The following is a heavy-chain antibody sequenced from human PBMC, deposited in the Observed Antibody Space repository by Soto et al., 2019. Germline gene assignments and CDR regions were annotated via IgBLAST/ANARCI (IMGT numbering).Heavy chain of an antibody. D-gene: IGHD2-21*01. Sequence: GGSLRLSCAASGFTFSSYAMHWVRQAPGKGLEWVAVIWFDGSNKYEGDSVKGRFTISRDNSKNTVYLQMNSLRAEDTAVYYCARHIGVWPGSYVDYWGQGTPVTVSS. V-gene: IGHV3-33*01. CDR3: ARHIGVWPGSYVDY. J-gene: IGHJ4*02. CDR1: GFTFSSYA. CDR2: IWFDGSNK.